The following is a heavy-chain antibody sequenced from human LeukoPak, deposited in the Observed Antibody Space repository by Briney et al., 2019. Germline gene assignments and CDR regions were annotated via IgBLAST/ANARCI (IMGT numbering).Heavy chain of an antibody. CDR3: ARDQLGVANY. Sequence: PGGSLRLSCAASGSTFSSYSMNWVRQAPGKGLEWVSSISSSSYIYYADSVKGRFTISRDNAKNSLYLQMNSLRAEDTAVYYCARDQLGVANYWGQGTLVTVSS. V-gene: IGHV3-21*01. CDR2: ISSSSYI. J-gene: IGHJ4*02. D-gene: IGHD2-8*01. CDR1: GSTFSSYS.